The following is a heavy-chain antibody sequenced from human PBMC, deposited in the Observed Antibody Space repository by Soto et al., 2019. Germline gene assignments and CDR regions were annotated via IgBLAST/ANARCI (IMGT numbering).Heavy chain of an antibody. CDR2: ISGYNGNT. CDR3: ARDQHYYDSSGCSDY. D-gene: IGHD3-22*01. CDR1: GYTFTSYG. V-gene: IGHV1-18*04. J-gene: IGHJ4*02. Sequence: QVQLVQSGAEVKKPGASVKVSCKASGYTFTSYGISWVRQAPGQGLEWMGWISGYNGNTNYAQKLEGRVTMTTDTSTSTAYMELRSLRSDDTAVYYCARDQHYYDSSGCSDYWGQGTLVTVSS.